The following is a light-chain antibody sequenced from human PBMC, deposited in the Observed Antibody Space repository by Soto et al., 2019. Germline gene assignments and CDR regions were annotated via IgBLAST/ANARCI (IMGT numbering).Light chain of an antibody. Sequence: LSQSPCTLSLSTGESATLSCRASQSVISNYLACYQQKPGLAPRLLIYGASSRATGIPDRFSGSGSGTDFTLTISRLEPEDFAVYYCQQYGSSPTFAQGTKV. CDR3: QQYGSSPT. CDR1: QSVISNY. J-gene: IGKJ1*01. V-gene: IGKV3-20*01. CDR2: GAS.